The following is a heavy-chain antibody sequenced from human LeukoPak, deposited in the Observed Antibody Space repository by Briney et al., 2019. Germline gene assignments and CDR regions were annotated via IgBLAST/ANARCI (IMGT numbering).Heavy chain of an antibody. CDR2: ISGSGGST. D-gene: IGHD3-3*01. CDR3: AKDGGITIFGVVISFDY. J-gene: IGHJ4*02. V-gene: IGHV3-23*01. CDR1: GFTFSNYA. Sequence: GGSLRLSCAASGFTFSNYAMSWVRQAPGKGLEWVSAISGSGGSTYYADSVKGRFTISRDNSKNTLYLQMNSLRAEDTAVYYCAKDGGITIFGVVISFDYWGQGTLVTVSS.